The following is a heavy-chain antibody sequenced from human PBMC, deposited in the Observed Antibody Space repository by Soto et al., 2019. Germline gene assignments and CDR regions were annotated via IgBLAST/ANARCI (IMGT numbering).Heavy chain of an antibody. CDR2: ISYDGSNK. CDR3: ARDYYRFNSGYGFSMDV. D-gene: IGHD5-12*01. CDR1: GFTFSSYA. Sequence: QVQLVESGGGVVQPGRSLRLSCAASGFTFSSYAMHWVRQAPGKGLEWVAVISYDGSNKYYADSVKGRFTISRDNSKNAXYLQRNSLRAEDTAVYYCARDYYRFNSGYGFSMDVWGQGTTVTVSS. V-gene: IGHV3-30-3*01. J-gene: IGHJ6*02.